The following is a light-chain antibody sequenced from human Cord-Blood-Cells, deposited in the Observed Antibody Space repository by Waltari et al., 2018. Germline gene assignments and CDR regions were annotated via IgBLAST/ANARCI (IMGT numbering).Light chain of an antibody. CDR1: QSVSSN. V-gene: IGKV3-15*01. CDR2: GAS. J-gene: IGKJ2*03. CDR3: QQYNNWPYR. Sequence: IAMTHPPATLSVSPGESPTLSCRASQSVSSNLAWYQQKPGQAPRLLIYGASTRATGIPARFSGRGSGTEFTLTISSLQSEDFAVYCCQQYNNWPYRFGQGTKLEMK.